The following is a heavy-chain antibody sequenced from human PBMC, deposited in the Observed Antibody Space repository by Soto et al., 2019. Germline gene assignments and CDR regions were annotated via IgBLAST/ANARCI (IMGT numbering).Heavy chain of an antibody. CDR3: AKDQEVLGIDYYYGMDV. CDR1: GFIFANYD. J-gene: IGHJ6*02. CDR2: IATHNNA. V-gene: IGHV3-23*01. D-gene: IGHD7-27*01. Sequence: GGSLRLSCAASGFIFANYDVKWVRQSPGKGLEWVAAIATHNNAYYADSVRGRFTTSRDNSKNTLYMHMNSLRAEDTAVYYCAKDQEVLGIDYYYGMDVWGQGTTVTVSS.